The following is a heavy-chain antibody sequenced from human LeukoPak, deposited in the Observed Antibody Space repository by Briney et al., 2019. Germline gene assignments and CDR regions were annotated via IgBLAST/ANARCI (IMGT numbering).Heavy chain of an antibody. Sequence: PSETLSLTCSVSGGSISSGSYYWSWIRQPAGKGLEWIGRIYPSGSTSYKPSLQSRITISVDTAKNQFSLKLSSVTAADTAVYYCARSGYKYGADALDIWGQGTMVTVSS. D-gene: IGHD5-18*01. CDR3: ARSGYKYGADALDI. CDR2: IYPSGST. CDR1: GGSISSGSYY. V-gene: IGHV4-61*02. J-gene: IGHJ3*02.